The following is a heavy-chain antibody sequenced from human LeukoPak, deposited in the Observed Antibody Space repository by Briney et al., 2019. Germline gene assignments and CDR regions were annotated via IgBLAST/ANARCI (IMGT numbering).Heavy chain of an antibody. CDR3: AKDPGVRPSHWFDP. D-gene: IGHD3-10*01. J-gene: IGHJ5*02. CDR2: INTDGSST. V-gene: IGHV3-74*01. Sequence: GGSLRLSCAASGFTFSNYWVHWVRQVPGKGLVWVSRINTDGSSTSYADSVKGRFTISRDNAKNTLYLQMNSLRAEDTAVYYCAKDPGVRPSHWFDPWGQGTLVTVSS. CDR1: GFTFSNYW.